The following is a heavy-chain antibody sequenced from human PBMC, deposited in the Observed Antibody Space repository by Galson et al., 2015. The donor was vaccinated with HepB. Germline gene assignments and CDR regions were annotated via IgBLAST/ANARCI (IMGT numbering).Heavy chain of an antibody. CDR3: AKQAWLVGGLLGY. CDR1: GFTFRSYA. CDR2: ISGSGGST. J-gene: IGHJ4*02. Sequence: LRLSCAASGFTFRSYAMSWVRQAPGKGLEWVSAISGSGGSTYYADSVKGRFTISRDNSKNTLYLQMNSLRAEDTAVYYCAKQAWLVGGLLGYWCQGTLVTVSS. D-gene: IGHD6-19*01. V-gene: IGHV3-23*01.